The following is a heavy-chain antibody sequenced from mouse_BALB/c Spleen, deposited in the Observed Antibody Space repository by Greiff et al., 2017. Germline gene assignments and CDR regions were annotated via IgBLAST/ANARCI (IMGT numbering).Heavy chain of an antibody. CDR1: GFTFSSFG. Sequence: EVKLMESGGGLVQPGGSRKLSCAASGFTFSSFGMHWVRQAPEKGLEWVAYISSGSSTIYYADTVKGRFTISRDNPKNTLFLQMTSLRSEDTAMYYCARLQFYYAMDYWGQGTSVTVSS. CDR2: ISSGSSTI. V-gene: IGHV5-17*02. CDR3: ARLQFYYAMDY. J-gene: IGHJ4*01.